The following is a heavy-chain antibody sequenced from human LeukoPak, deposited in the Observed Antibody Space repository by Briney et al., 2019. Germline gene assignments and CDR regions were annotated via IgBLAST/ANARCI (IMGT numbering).Heavy chain of an antibody. J-gene: IGHJ6*02. CDR1: GGTFSSHA. V-gene: IGHV1-69*13. D-gene: IGHD3-10*01. CDR2: IVPIFGTA. Sequence: HVASVKVSCKASGGTFSSHAISWVRQARGQGRECVGGIVPIFGTANYAQKFQGRVTITADESTSTAYMELSSLRSEDTAVYYCASGPSQFGQFGMDVWGQGTTVTVSS. CDR3: ASGPSQFGQFGMDV.